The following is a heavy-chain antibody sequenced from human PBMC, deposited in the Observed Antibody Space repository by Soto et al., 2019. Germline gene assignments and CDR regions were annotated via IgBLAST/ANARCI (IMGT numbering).Heavy chain of an antibody. CDR1: GFTVSSFY. CDR2: ISSGGST. V-gene: IGHV3-66*01. Sequence: EVQLVESGGGLFQPGGSLGLSGAAPGFTVSSFYRTGFRQAPGRGLQWVAVISSGGSTYYADSVKGRFTISRDNSKNTLYLEMNSLRAEDTAVYYCARDTFGGAYDFLHGGQGTLVTVSS. J-gene: IGHJ4*02. CDR3: ARDTFGGAYDFLH. D-gene: IGHD3-3*01.